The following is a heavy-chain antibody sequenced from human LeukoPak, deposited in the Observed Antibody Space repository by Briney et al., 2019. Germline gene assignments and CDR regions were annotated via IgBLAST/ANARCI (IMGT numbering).Heavy chain of an antibody. CDR3: ARGRDYYDSSGYY. CDR2: INHSGST. Sequence: SETLSLTCAVYGGPFSGYYWSWIRQPPGKGLEWIGEINHSGSTNYNPSLKSRVTISVDTSKNQFSLKLSSVTAADTAVYYCARGRDYYDSSGYYWGQGTLVTVSS. CDR1: GGPFSGYY. V-gene: IGHV4-34*01. D-gene: IGHD3-22*01. J-gene: IGHJ4*02.